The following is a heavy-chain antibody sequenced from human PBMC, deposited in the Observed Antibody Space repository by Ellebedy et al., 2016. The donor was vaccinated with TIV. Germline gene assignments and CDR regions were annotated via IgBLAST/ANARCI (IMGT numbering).Heavy chain of an antibody. CDR2: INAGNGNT. V-gene: IGHV1-3*01. CDR3: ARDQGRGAFDY. D-gene: IGHD3-10*01. J-gene: IGHJ4*02. Sequence: AASVKVSCKASGYTFTSYSMHWVRQAPGQRLEWMGWINAGNGNTKYSQKFQGRVTITRDTSASTAYMELSSLRSEDTAVYYCARDQGRGAFDYWGQGTLVTVSS. CDR1: GYTFTSYS.